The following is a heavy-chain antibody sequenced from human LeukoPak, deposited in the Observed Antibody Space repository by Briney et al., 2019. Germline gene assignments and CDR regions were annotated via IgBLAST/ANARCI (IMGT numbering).Heavy chain of an antibody. Sequence: ASVKVSCKASGYTFTGYYMHWVRQAPGQGLEWMGWINPNSGGTNYAQKFQGRVTMTRDTSISTAYMELSRLRSDDTAVYYCAREVIVGASFEDDAFDIWGQGTMVTVSS. CDR3: AREVIVGASFEDDAFDI. CDR2: INPNSGGT. CDR1: GYTFTGYY. J-gene: IGHJ3*02. V-gene: IGHV1-2*02. D-gene: IGHD1-26*01.